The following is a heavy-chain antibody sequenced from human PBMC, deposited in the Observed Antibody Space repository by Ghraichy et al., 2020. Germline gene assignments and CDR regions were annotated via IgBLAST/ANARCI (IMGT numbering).Heavy chain of an antibody. J-gene: IGHJ4*02. CDR2: IRSKADGEAT. Sequence: GGSLRLSCTASGFSFGDYAMSWFRQASGKGLEWIGFIRSKADGEATQYAASVKGRFTISRDDSKSIAYLQMNSLKTEDTAVYYCTRDRPLDYWGQGTLVIVSS. D-gene: IGHD6-6*01. CDR1: GFSFGDYA. V-gene: IGHV3-49*03. CDR3: TRDRPLDY.